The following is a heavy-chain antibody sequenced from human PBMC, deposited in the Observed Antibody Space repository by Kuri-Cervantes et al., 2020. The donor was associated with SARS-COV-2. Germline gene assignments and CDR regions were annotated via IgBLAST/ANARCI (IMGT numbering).Heavy chain of an antibody. Sequence: SETLSLTCAVYGGSFSGYYWSWIRQFPGKGLEWIGEIHHSGSTNYNPSLRSRVTISVDTSKNQFSLKLSSVTAADTAVYFCARGRGERVFDYWGQGTLVTVSS. CDR3: ARGRGERVFDY. CDR1: GGSFSGYY. J-gene: IGHJ4*02. D-gene: IGHD1-26*01. V-gene: IGHV4-34*01. CDR2: IHHSGST.